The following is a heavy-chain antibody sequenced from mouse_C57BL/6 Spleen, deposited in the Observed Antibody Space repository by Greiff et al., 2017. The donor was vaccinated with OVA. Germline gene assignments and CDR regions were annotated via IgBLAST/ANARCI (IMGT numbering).Heavy chain of an antibody. V-gene: IGHV5-6*02. CDR2: ISSGGSYT. Sequence: EVKLVESGGDLVKPGGSLKLSCAASGFTFSSYGMSWVRQTPDKRLEWVATISSGGSYTYYPDSVKGRFPISRDNAKNTLYLQMSSLKSEDTAMYYCARHEDYGSSYRYVDVWGTGTTVTVSS. J-gene: IGHJ1*03. D-gene: IGHD1-1*01. CDR3: ARHEDYGSSYRYVDV. CDR1: GFTFSSYG.